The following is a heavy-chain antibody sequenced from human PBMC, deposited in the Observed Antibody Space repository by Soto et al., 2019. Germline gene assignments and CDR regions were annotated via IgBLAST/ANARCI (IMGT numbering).Heavy chain of an antibody. D-gene: IGHD3-3*01. V-gene: IGHV3-49*04. CDR1: GFTFGDYA. J-gene: IGHJ6*02. CDR2: IRSKAYGGTT. CDR3: TSNDFSYYYYGMDV. Sequence: PGGSLRLSCTASGFTFGDYAMIWVRQAPGKGLEWVGFIRSKAYGGTTEYAASVKGRFTISRDDSKSIAYLQMNSLKTEDTAVYYCTSNDFSYYYYGMDVWGQGTTVTVSS.